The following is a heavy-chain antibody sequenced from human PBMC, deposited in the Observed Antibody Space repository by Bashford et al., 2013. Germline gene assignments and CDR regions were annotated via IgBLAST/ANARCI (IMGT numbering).Heavy chain of an antibody. D-gene: IGHD2-2*01. Sequence: SETLSLTCTVSGGSISSGSYYWSWIRQPAGKGLEWIGRVFSSGRTNYNPSLKSRVTISIDTSRNQFSLDLNAVTAADTAVYYCARARVVSGGTPNCFDPWGQGTLVTVSS. CDR2: VFSSGRT. CDR3: ARARVVSGGTPNCFDP. CDR1: GGSISSGSYY. J-gene: IGHJ5*02. V-gene: IGHV4-61*02.